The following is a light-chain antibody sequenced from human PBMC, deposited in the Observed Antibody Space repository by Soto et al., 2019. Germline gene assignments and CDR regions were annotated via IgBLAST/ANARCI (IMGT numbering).Light chain of an antibody. J-gene: IGLJ1*01. Sequence: QSALTQPASVSGSPGQSITISCTGTSSDVGSYNYVAWYQQFPGKTPKLMIYVVRNRPSGVSSRFSGSKSGNTASLTISGLQAEDEADYYCISYTGSDTSYVFGTGTKVTVL. CDR1: SSDVGSYNY. CDR2: VVR. CDR3: ISYTGSDTSYV. V-gene: IGLV2-14*01.